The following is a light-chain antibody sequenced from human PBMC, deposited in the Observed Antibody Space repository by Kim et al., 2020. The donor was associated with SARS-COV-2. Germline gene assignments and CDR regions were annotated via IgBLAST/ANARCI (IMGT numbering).Light chain of an antibody. CDR2: RAS. Sequence: DIQMTQSPSTLSASVGDRVTITCRATQSINSWLAWYQQKSGKAPKLLIHRASTLESGVPSRFSGSESGTEFTLTISSLQPDDFATYYCQKSNTNPWTFGQGTKVDIK. V-gene: IGKV1-5*03. CDR3: QKSNTNPWT. J-gene: IGKJ1*01. CDR1: QSINSW.